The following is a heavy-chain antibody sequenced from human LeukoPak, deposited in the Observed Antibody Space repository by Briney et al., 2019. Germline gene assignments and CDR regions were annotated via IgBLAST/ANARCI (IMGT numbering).Heavy chain of an antibody. V-gene: IGHV4-34*01. CDR2: IHYTGAT. CDR1: GGSITGYY. CDR3: ARGNILTGYCFDF. Sequence: KPSETLSLTCAGYGGSITGYYWSWIRQTPGRGLEWVGEIHYTGATSYNPSLKSRATISTDTSKNQFSLRLSSVTAADTAVYYCARGNILTGYCFDFWGQGALVTVSS. D-gene: IGHD3-9*01. J-gene: IGHJ4*02.